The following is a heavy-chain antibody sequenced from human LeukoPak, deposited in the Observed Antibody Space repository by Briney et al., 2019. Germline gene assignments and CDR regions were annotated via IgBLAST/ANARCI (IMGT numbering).Heavy chain of an antibody. CDR1: GYTFTSYD. CDR3: ASRPRYSGYDYQDY. V-gene: IGHV1-8*01. CDR2: MNPNSGNT. J-gene: IGHJ4*02. Sequence: ASVKVSCKASGYTFTSYDINWVRQATGQGLEWMGWMNPNSGNTGYAQKFQGRVTMTRNTSISTAYMELSSLRPEDTAVYYCASRPRYSGYDYQDYWGQGTLVTVSS. D-gene: IGHD5-12*01.